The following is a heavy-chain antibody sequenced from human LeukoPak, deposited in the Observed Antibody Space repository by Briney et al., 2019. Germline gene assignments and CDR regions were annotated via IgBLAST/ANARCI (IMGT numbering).Heavy chain of an antibody. V-gene: IGHV4-59*01. D-gene: IGHD3-22*01. CDR3: ARDDSNYYDSSGFDY. CDR2: IYYSGST. J-gene: IGHJ4*02. Sequence: PSETLSLTCTVSGGSISSYYWSWIRQPPGKGLEWIGYIYYSGSTNYNPSLKSRVTISVDMSKNQFSLQLTSVTAADTAVYYCARDDSNYYDSSGFDYWGQGTLVTVSS. CDR1: GGSISSYY.